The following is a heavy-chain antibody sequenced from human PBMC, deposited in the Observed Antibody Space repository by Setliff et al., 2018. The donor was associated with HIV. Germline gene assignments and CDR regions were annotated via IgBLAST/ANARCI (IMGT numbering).Heavy chain of an antibody. D-gene: IGHD6-19*01. Sequence: ASVKVSCKASGYTFTGYYMHWVRQAPGQRLEWMGWINAGNGNTKYSQEFQGRVTITRDTSASTAYMELSSLRSEDMAVYYCARLELSSTSGWGRARRSEYFQYWGQGTLVTVSS. V-gene: IGHV1-3*03. CDR2: INAGNGNT. J-gene: IGHJ1*01. CDR1: GYTFTGYY. CDR3: ARLELSSTSGWGRARRSEYFQY.